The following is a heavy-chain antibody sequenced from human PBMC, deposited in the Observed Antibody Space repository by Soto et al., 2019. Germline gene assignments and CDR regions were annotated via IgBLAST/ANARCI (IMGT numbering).Heavy chain of an antibody. Sequence: QVQLVESGGGVVQPGRSLRLSCAASGFTFSSYGMHWVRQAPGKGLEWVAVIWYDGSNKYYADSVKGRFTISRDNSKNTLYLQMNSLRAEDTAVYYCARDQIDTGTAYYYYYGIDVWGQGTTVTVSS. CDR3: ARDQIDTGTAYYYYYGIDV. CDR2: IWYDGSNK. D-gene: IGHD1-7*01. CDR1: GFTFSSYG. J-gene: IGHJ6*02. V-gene: IGHV3-33*01.